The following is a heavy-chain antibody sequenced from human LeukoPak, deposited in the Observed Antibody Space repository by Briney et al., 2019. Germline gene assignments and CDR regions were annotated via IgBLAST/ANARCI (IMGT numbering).Heavy chain of an antibody. Sequence: GASVKVSCKASGYTFTSYYMHWVRHAPGQGLEWMGIINPSGGSTSYAQKFQGKVTMTRDTSTSTVYTELSSLRSEDTAVYYCARDTSATAHLDYWGQGTLVTVSS. CDR1: GYTFTSYY. D-gene: IGHD2-21*02. J-gene: IGHJ4*02. CDR2: INPSGGST. CDR3: ARDTSATAHLDY. V-gene: IGHV1-46*01.